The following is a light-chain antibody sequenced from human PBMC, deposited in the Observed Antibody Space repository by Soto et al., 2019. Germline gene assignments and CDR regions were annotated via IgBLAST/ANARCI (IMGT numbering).Light chain of an antibody. CDR2: EVS. CDR3: CSYAGDYMFV. J-gene: IGLJ1*01. V-gene: IGLV2-8*01. CDR1: SSDVGGYNY. Sequence: QSALTQPPSASGSPGQSVTISCTGTSSDVGGYNYVSWYQQHPGKAPKLMIYEVSKRPSGVSDRFSGFKSDNTAFLPISGLQAEDEGDYYCCSYAGDYMFVFGTWTKVTVL.